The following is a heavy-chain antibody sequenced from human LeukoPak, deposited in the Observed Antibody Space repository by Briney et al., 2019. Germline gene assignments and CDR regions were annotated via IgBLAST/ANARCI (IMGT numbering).Heavy chain of an antibody. D-gene: IGHD6-6*01. V-gene: IGHV3-30*18. CDR1: GFTFSSYG. Sequence: PGGSLRLSCAASGFTFSSYGMHWVRQAPGKGLEWVAVISYDGSNKYYADSVKGRFTISRDNSKNTLYLQMNSLRAEDTAVYYCAKDHSSSGAFDIWGQGTMVTVSS. CDR3: AKDHSSSGAFDI. J-gene: IGHJ3*02. CDR2: ISYDGSNK.